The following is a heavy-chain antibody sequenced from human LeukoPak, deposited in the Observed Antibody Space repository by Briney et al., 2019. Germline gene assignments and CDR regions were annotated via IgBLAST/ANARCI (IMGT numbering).Heavy chain of an antibody. CDR2: IYPGDSDT. D-gene: IGHD3-22*01. CDR3: ARLAYYYDSSGYYYFDY. Sequence: GESLKISCKGSGYSFTSYWIGWVCQMPGKGLEWMGIIYPGDSDTRYSPSFQGQVTISADKSISTAYLQWSSLKASDTAMYYCARLAYYYDSSGYYYFDYWGQGTLVTVSS. J-gene: IGHJ4*02. CDR1: GYSFTSYW. V-gene: IGHV5-51*01.